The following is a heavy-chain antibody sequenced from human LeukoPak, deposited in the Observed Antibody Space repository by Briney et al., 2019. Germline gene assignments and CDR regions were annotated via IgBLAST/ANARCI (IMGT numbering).Heavy chain of an antibody. J-gene: IGHJ4*02. CDR2: FHHGGSP. Sequence: SQTLSLTCAVSGGSINNGDYIWTWIRQPPGKGLEWIGRFHHGGSPSYNPSLQSRVTISADTSKNQFSLNPRSVTDADTAVYYCARGLPTDKIDYWGQGTLDTVSS. CDR3: ARGLPTDKIDY. D-gene: IGHD4-17*01. CDR1: GGSINNGDYI. V-gene: IGHV4-30-4*01.